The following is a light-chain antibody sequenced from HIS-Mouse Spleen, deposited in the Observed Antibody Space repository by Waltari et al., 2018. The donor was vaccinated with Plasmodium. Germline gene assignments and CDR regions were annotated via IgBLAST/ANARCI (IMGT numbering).Light chain of an antibody. CDR2: GAS. Sequence: DIVMTQSPATLSVSPGERATLSCRASQCVSSNLAWYQQKPGQAPRLLIYGASTRATGTPARFSGSGSGTEFTLTISSLQSEDFAVYYCQQYNNWSFTFGPGTKVDIK. CDR1: QCVSSN. J-gene: IGKJ3*01. CDR3: QQYNNWSFT. V-gene: IGKV3-15*01.